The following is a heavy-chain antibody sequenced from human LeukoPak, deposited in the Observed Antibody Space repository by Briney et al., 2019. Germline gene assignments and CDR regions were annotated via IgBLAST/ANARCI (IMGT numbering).Heavy chain of an antibody. V-gene: IGHV1-8*01. CDR1: GYTFTSCD. CDR2: MNPNSGNA. J-gene: IGHJ4*02. CDR3: TRGSSGRRDN. D-gene: IGHD6-19*01. Sequence: ASVKVSCKAPGYTFTSCDINWVRQATGQGLEWMGWMNPNSGNAGYGQSFQGRITMTRDISIGTAYMELSNLTSEDTAIYYCTRGSSGRRDNWGQGTLVTVSA.